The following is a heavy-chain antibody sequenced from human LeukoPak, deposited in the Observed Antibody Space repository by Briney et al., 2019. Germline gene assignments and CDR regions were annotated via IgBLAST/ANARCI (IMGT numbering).Heavy chain of an antibody. V-gene: IGHV4-30-4*01. CDR2: IHYSGTT. CDR3: AREGGFCSSTSCQVYLYYGMDV. J-gene: IGHJ6*02. Sequence: PSQTLSLTCTVSGGSMSSGDYSWSWVRQPPGKGLEWIGYIHYSGTTYYNPSLKSRVTISEDTSKNQFSLRLSSVTAADTAVYYCAREGGFCSSTSCQVYLYYGMDVWGRGTSVTVSS. D-gene: IGHD2-2*01. CDR1: GGSMSSGDYS.